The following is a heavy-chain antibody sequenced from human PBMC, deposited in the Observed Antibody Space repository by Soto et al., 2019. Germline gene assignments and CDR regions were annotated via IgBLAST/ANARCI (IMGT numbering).Heavy chain of an antibody. V-gene: IGHV1-69*13. CDR1: GGTFRSYA. CDR3: ARDRGWWLVADHWFDP. CDR2: IIPIFGTA. Sequence: GASVKVSCKASGGTFRSYAISWVRQAPGQGLEWMGGIIPIFGTANYAQKFQGRVTITADESTSTAYMELSSLRSEDTAVYYCARDRGWWLVADHWFDPWGQGTLVTVAS. J-gene: IGHJ5*02. D-gene: IGHD2-8*02.